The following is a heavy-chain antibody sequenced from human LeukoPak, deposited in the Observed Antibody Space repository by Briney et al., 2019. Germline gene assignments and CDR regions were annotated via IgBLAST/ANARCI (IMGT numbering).Heavy chain of an antibody. V-gene: IGHV1-46*01. CDR1: GYTFTSYY. CDR3: ARDFKVPSIAARPTYYYYYMDV. D-gene: IGHD6-6*01. J-gene: IGHJ6*03. Sequence: ASVKVSCKASGYTFTSYYMHWVRQAPGQGLEWMGIINPSGGSTSYAQKFQGRVTMTRDMSTSTVYMELSSLRSEDTAVYYCARDFKVPSIAARPTYYYYYMDVWGKGTTVTVSS. CDR2: INPSGGST.